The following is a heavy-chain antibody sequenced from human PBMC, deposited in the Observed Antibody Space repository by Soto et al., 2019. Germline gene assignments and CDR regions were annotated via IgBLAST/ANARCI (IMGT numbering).Heavy chain of an antibody. CDR2: INPNSGGT. CDR3: ARTAAKTLYGWFDP. J-gene: IGHJ5*02. Sequence: ASVKVSCKASGYTFTGYYMHWVRQAPGQGLEWMGWINPNSGGTNYAQKFQGWVTMTRDTSISTAYMELSRLRSDDTAVYYCARTAAKTLYGWFDPWGQGTLVTVSS. V-gene: IGHV1-2*04. CDR1: GYTFTGYY. D-gene: IGHD6-13*01.